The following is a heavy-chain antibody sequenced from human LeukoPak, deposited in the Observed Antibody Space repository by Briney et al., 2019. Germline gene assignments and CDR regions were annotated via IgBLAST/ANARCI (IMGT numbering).Heavy chain of an antibody. D-gene: IGHD6-19*01. V-gene: IGHV4-59*01. J-gene: IGHJ6*02. CDR2: TYYSGST. CDR3: ARDGGWGSPAYYYYGMDV. Sequence: SETLSLTCTVSGGSISSYYWSWIRQPPGKGLEWIGYTYYSGSTNYNPSLKSRVTISVDTSKNQFSLKLSSVTAADTAVYYCARDGGWGSPAYYYYGMDVWGQGTTVTVSS. CDR1: GGSISSYY.